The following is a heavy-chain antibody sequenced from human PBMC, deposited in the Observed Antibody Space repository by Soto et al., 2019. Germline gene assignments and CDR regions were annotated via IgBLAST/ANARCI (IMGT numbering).Heavy chain of an antibody. CDR3: AKMTRYDSSGPSGLDV. CDR2: ISGSGGST. D-gene: IGHD3-22*01. J-gene: IGHJ6*02. Sequence: EVQLLESGGGLVQPGGSLRLSCAASGFTFSSYAMTWVRQAPGKGLEWVSGISGSGGSTNYADPVKGRFTISRDNSKNTLYLQVNSLRAEDSAVYYCAKMTRYDSSGPSGLDVWGQGTTVTVSS. V-gene: IGHV3-23*01. CDR1: GFTFSSYA.